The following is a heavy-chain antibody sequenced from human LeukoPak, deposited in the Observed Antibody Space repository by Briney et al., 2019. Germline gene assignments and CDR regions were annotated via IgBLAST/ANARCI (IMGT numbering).Heavy chain of an antibody. CDR2: IYYSGST. CDR1: GGSISSSSYY. D-gene: IGHD6-13*01. CDR3: ARQPGKYSSSWYGPKIGY. Sequence: SETLSLTCTASGGSISSSSYYWGWIRQPPGKGLEWIGSIYYSGSTYYNPSLKSRVTISVDTSKNQFSLKLSSVTAADTAVYCCARQPGKYSSSWYGPKIGYWGQGTLVTVSS. V-gene: IGHV4-39*01. J-gene: IGHJ4*02.